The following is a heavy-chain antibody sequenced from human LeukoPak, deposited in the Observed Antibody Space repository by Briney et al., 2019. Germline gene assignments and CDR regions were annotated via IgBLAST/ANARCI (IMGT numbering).Heavy chain of an antibody. CDR3: ARAVGSGSFQTYYYYMDV. CDR1: GVSFSDSY. J-gene: IGHJ6*03. CDR2: ITHSGSS. Sequence: PSETLSLTCAVTGVSFSDSYWSWIRQPPGKGLEWIGEITHSGSSKYNASLKTRVTISVDTSTNQFSLRMNSVTAADTAVYYCARAVGSGSFQTYYYYMDVWGKGTTVTISS. D-gene: IGHD3-10*01. V-gene: IGHV4-34*01.